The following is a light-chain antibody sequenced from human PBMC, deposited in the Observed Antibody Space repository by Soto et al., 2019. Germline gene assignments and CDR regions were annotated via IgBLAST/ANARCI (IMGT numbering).Light chain of an antibody. CDR2: AAS. CDR3: QQTYRTPLT. V-gene: IGKV1-39*01. Sequence: DIQLTQSPFFLSASVGDRVTISCRASQAIYSYLAWYQQKPGKAPKLLIYAASSLHSGVPSRFSGSGSGTDFTLTISSLQPEDFATYSCQQTYRTPLTFGGGTKVEIK. J-gene: IGKJ4*01. CDR1: QAIYSY.